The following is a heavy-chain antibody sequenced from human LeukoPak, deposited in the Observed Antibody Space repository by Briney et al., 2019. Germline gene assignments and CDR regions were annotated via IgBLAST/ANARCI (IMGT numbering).Heavy chain of an antibody. Sequence: GGSLRLSCAASGFTFSDYYMSWIRQAPGKGLEWISYISSSGSTTYYAESVKGRFTISRDNAKNSLYLQMNSLRAEDTAVYYCARDSEWLSPSIFRSAGDDAFDIWGQGTMVTVSS. D-gene: IGHD3-3*01. V-gene: IGHV3-11*04. CDR2: ISSSGSTT. CDR3: ARDSEWLSPSIFRSAGDDAFDI. J-gene: IGHJ3*02. CDR1: GFTFSDYY.